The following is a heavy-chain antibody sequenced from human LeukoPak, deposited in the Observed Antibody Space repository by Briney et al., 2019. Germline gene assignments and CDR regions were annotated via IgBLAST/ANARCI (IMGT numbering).Heavy chain of an antibody. Sequence: ASVKVSCKASGGTFSSHAISWVRQAPGQGLEWMGGIIPIFGTANYAQKFQGRVTITADESTSTAYMELSSLRSEDTAVYYCARAGYGNSNSCYVPFDYWGQGTLVTVSS. CDR2: IIPIFGTA. CDR1: GGTFSSHA. J-gene: IGHJ4*02. CDR3: ARAGYGNSNSCYVPFDY. V-gene: IGHV1-69*13. D-gene: IGHD2-2*01.